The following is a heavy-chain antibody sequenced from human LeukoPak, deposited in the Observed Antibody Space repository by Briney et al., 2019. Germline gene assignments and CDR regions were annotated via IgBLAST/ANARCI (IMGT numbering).Heavy chain of an antibody. J-gene: IGHJ5*02. CDR1: GFTFSNYG. V-gene: IGHV3-30*02. CDR3: ARVMWSDNGRGNNWFDP. CDR2: VRYDGINK. D-gene: IGHD2-21*01. Sequence: SGGFLRLSCAASGFTFSNYGMHWVRQAPGKGLEWVAFVRYDGINKYYAESVKGRFTISSDNSINTLYLQMNSLRVEDTAVYYCARVMWSDNGRGNNWFDPWGQGTLVTVSS.